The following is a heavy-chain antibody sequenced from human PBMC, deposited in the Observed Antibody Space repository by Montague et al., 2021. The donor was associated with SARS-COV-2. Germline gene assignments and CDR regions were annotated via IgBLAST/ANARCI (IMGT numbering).Heavy chain of an antibody. J-gene: IGHJ3*02. Sequence: SETLSLTCTVSGGSISSYYWSWIRQPPGKGLEWIGYIYYSGSTNYDPALKSRVTISVDTSKNQFSLKLSSVTAADTAVYYCARGSGWMGNAFDIWGQGTMVTVSS. V-gene: IGHV4-59*01. CDR1: GGSISSYY. D-gene: IGHD6-19*01. CDR2: IYYSGST. CDR3: ARGSGWMGNAFDI.